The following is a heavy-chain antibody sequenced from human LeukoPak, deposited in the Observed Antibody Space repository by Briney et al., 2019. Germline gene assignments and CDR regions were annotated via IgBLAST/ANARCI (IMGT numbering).Heavy chain of an antibody. CDR2: ISSSSSST. D-gene: IGHD3-10*01. CDR1: GFTFSSYS. CDR3: ARGYGSGSSHIDY. V-gene: IGHV3-48*04. J-gene: IGHJ4*02. Sequence: PGGSLRLSCAASGFTFSSYSMNWVRQTPEKGLEWVSYISSSSSSTYYADSVKGRFTISRDNAKNSLYLQMNSLRAEDTAVYYCARGYGSGSSHIDYWGQGTLVTVSS.